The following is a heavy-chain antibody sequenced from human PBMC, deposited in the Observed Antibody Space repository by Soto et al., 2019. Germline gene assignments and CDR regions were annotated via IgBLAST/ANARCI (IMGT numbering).Heavy chain of an antibody. CDR1: GGSISSSSYH. CDR2: VYYSGTT. J-gene: IGHJ5*02. V-gene: IGHV4-39*01. D-gene: IGHD6-19*01. Sequence: QLQLQESGPGLVKPSETLSLTCTVSGGSISSSSYHWGWIRQPPGKGLEWIGSVYYSGTTYYNPSLKSPVTISIDTSKNQFSLKLSSVPAADTAVYYCARSISVAMDLWGQGSLVIVSS. CDR3: ARSISVAMDL.